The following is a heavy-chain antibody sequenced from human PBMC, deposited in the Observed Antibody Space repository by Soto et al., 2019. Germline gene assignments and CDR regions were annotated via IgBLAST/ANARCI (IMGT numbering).Heavy chain of an antibody. D-gene: IGHD3-22*01. CDR3: ARDRYYYDSSGYPKPGDY. Sequence: ESGGGVVQPGRSLILSCAASGFTFSSYAMHWVRQAQGKGLEWVAVISYDGSNKYYADSVKGRFTISRDNSKNTLYLQLNSLRAEDTAVYYCARDRYYYDSSGYPKPGDYWGQGPMVTVSS. V-gene: IGHV3-30-3*01. CDR2: ISYDGSNK. CDR1: GFTFSSYA. J-gene: IGHJ4*02.